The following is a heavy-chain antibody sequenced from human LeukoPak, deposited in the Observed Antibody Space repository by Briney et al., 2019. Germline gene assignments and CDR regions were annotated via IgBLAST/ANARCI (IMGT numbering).Heavy chain of an antibody. D-gene: IGHD3-16*02. CDR1: GFTFSSYA. J-gene: IGHJ4*02. CDR3: AKDREITFGGVIVN. V-gene: IGHV3-23*01. CDR2: ISGSGGST. Sequence: GSLRLSCAASGFTFSSYAMSWVRQAPGKGLEWVSAISGSGGSTYYADSVKGRFTISRDNSKNALYLQMNSLRAEDTAVYYCAKDREITFGGVIVNGGQGTLVTVSS.